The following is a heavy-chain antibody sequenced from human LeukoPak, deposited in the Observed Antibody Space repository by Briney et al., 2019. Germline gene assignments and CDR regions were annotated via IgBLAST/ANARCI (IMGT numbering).Heavy chain of an antibody. CDR3: ARGRLRQLVQKVYYYGMDV. J-gene: IGHJ6*02. CDR2: INHSGST. CDR1: GGSFSGYY. V-gene: IGHV4-34*01. Sequence: SETLSLTCAVYGGSFSGYYWSWIRQPPGKGLEWIGEINHSGSTNYNPSLKSRVTISVDTSKNQFSLKLSSVTAADTAVYYCARGRLRQLVQKVYYYGMDVWGQGTTATASS. D-gene: IGHD6-6*01.